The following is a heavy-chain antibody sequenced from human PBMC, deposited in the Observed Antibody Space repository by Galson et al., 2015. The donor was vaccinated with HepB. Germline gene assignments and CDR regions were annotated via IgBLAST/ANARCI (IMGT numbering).Heavy chain of an antibody. D-gene: IGHD3-3*01. CDR3: ARVGRFLEWLIRDHCFDI. CDR2: IIPVFATS. J-gene: IGHJ3*02. CDR1: GGNFTKYA. V-gene: IGHV1-69*13. Sequence: SVKVSCKASGGNFTKYAFNWVRQAPGQGLEWMGGIIPVFATSKYAQKFRGRVTNTADESASTAYMELSSLRSEDTAVYYCARVGRFLEWLIRDHCFDIWGQGTVVTVSS.